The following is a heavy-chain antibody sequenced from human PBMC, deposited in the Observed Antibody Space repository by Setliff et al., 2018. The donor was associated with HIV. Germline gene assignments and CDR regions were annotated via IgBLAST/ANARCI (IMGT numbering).Heavy chain of an antibody. D-gene: IGHD6-13*01. CDR2: ITGGGGNQ. CDR3: ARLPGIAAAGYYYYGMDV. J-gene: IGHJ6*02. Sequence: PGGSLRLSCAASGFTFSNYAMSWVRQAPGKGLEWVSAITGGGGNQYYADSVKGRFTISRDNSKNTLYLQMNSLRAEDTAVYYCARLPGIAAAGYYYYGMDVWGQGTTVTVSS. V-gene: IGHV3-23*01. CDR1: GFTFSNYA.